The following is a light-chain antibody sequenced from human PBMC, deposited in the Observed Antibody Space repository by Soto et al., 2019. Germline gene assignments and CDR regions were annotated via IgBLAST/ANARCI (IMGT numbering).Light chain of an antibody. CDR1: QSVSSN. CDR2: GAS. V-gene: IGKV3-15*01. Sequence: EIVLTQSPATLSLSPGERATLSCRASQSVSSNLAWYQQKPGQAPSLLIYGASTRAAGIPARFSGSGSGTEITLTISSLQSEDVAVYYCQQYNNWLRTFGQGTKVDIK. CDR3: QQYNNWLRT. J-gene: IGKJ1*01.